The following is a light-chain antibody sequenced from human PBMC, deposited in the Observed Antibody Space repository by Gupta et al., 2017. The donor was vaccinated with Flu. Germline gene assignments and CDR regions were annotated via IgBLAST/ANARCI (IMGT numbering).Light chain of an antibody. Sequence: RGTNSCTGNISNMGAGYDVHWDQQVPGTARNLMIYGNSRRAAGVPDRFSGSKSGTSASLAIAGLEAEEEADYYCQAYDSSRSVVFGGGTKLTVL. CDR1: ISNMGAGYD. CDR2: GNS. J-gene: IGLJ2*01. V-gene: IGLV1-40*01. CDR3: QAYDSSRSVV.